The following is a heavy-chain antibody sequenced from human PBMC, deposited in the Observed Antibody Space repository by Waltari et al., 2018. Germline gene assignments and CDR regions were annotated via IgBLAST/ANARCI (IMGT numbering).Heavy chain of an antibody. CDR2: IYYSGST. Sequence: QLQLQESGPGLVKPSETLSLTCTVSGGSISSSRYYWGRVRQPPGKGLEWIGSIYYSGSTYYNPSLKSRVTISVDTSKNQFSLKLSSVTAADTAVYYCARAKLQDDDAFDIWGQGTMVTVSS. V-gene: IGHV4-39*07. D-gene: IGHD1-26*01. CDR1: GGSISSSRYY. CDR3: ARAKLQDDDAFDI. J-gene: IGHJ3*02.